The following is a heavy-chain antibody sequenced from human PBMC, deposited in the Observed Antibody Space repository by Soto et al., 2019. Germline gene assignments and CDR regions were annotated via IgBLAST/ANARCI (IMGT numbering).Heavy chain of an antibody. V-gene: IGHV3-7*04. D-gene: IGHD2-8*02. CDR1: GFTFSRYW. Sequence: GGSLRLSCAASGFTFSRYWMTWVRQAPGKGLEGVANISLDGSEEYYVDSVKGRFTISRDNAKNSVYLQMNSLRGEDTALYYCTRDLNHDTGPWGQGTQVTVSS. CDR3: TRDLNHDTGP. J-gene: IGHJ5*02. CDR2: ISLDGSEE.